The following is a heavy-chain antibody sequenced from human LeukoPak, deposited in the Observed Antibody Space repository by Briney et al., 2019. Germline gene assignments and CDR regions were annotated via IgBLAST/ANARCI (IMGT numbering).Heavy chain of an antibody. CDR3: ARGLYYDFWSGYRTGGFDY. J-gene: IGHJ4*02. D-gene: IGHD3-3*01. Sequence: PSETLSLTCTVSGESISNSRHYWSWIRQPAGKGLEWIGRIYPSGNTNYNPSLKSRLTISLDTSKNQFSLNLKSVTAADTAMYYCARGLYYDFWSGYRTGGFDYWGQGTLVTVSS. V-gene: IGHV4-61*02. CDR1: GESISNSRHY. CDR2: IYPSGNT.